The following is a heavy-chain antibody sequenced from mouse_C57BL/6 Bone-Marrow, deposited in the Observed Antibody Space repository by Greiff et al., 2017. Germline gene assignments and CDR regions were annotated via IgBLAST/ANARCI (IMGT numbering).Heavy chain of an antibody. D-gene: IGHD2-2*01. Sequence: EVQLQQSGPELVKPGASVKISCKASGYSFTDYNMNWVKQSNGKSLEWIGVINPNYGTTSFNPKFKGMATLSVVQSSSSAYMQLNSLTSEDSAVYYCVRAGYDWFAYWGQGTLVTVSA. CDR3: VRAGYDWFAY. J-gene: IGHJ3*01. CDR2: INPNYGTT. CDR1: GYSFTDYN. V-gene: IGHV1-39*01.